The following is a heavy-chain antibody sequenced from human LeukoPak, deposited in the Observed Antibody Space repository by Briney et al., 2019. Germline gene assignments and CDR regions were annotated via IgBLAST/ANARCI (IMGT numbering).Heavy chain of an antibody. Sequence: SETLSLTCTVSGGSISNYYWSWIRQPPGKGLEWIGEINHSGSTNYNPSLKSRVTISVDTSKNQFSLKLSSVTTADTAVYYCAVSSLRPYNWFDPWGQGTLVTVSS. D-gene: IGHD6-6*01. CDR2: INHSGST. CDR1: GGSISNYY. V-gene: IGHV4-34*01. J-gene: IGHJ5*02. CDR3: AVSSLRPYNWFDP.